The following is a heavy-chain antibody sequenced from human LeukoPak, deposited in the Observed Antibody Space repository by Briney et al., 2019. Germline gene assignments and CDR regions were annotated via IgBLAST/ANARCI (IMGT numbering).Heavy chain of an antibody. CDR1: GYTFTGYY. V-gene: IGHV1-46*01. Sequence: ASVKVSCKASGYTFTGYYMHWVRQAPGQGLEWMGIINPSGGSTSYAQKFQGRVTMTRDTSTSTVYMELSSLRSEDTAVYYCARPVDPYCGGDCYSWFDPWGQGTLVTVSS. CDR2: INPSGGST. D-gene: IGHD2-21*02. J-gene: IGHJ5*02. CDR3: ARPVDPYCGGDCYSWFDP.